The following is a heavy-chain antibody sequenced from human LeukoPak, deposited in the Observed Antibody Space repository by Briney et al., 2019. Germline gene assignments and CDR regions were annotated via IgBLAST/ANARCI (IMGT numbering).Heavy chain of an antibody. Sequence: SETLSLTCTVSGGSISSGGYFWSWIRQPPGKGLEWIGYIYHSGSTYYNPSLKSRVTISVDRSKNQFSLKLSSVTATDTAVYYCARDIYDFWSGYLHAFDIRGQGTMVTVSS. CDR2: IYHSGST. D-gene: IGHD3-3*01. CDR3: ARDIYDFWSGYLHAFDI. J-gene: IGHJ3*02. CDR1: GGSISSGGYF. V-gene: IGHV4-30-2*01.